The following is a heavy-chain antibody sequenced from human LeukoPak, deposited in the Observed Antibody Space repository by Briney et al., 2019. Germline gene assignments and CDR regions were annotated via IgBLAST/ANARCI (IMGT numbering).Heavy chain of an antibody. CDR3: ARDLYLMLGLFDI. CDR2: IYYTGST. Sequence: SETLSLTCSVSDGSISSGSYYWGWIRQPPGKGLEWIGSIYYTGSTYYNPSLKSRVTISVDTSKNQFSLKVTSVTAADTAVYYCARDLYLMLGLFDIWGQGTMVFVSS. V-gene: IGHV4-39*07. CDR1: DGSISSGSYY. J-gene: IGHJ3*02. D-gene: IGHD3-16*01.